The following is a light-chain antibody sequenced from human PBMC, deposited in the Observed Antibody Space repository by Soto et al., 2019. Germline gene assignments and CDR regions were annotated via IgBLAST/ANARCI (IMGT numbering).Light chain of an antibody. CDR2: GAS. J-gene: IGKJ1*01. CDR1: ESVSSN. Sequence: EIVMTQSPATLSVSPGERATLSCRASESVSSNLAWYQQKPGQAPRLLMYGASTRAAGTPDRFSGSGSGTEFTLTISILQSEDFAVYYCQQYDYWPPWTFGQGTKVEIK. CDR3: QQYDYWPPWT. V-gene: IGKV3-15*01.